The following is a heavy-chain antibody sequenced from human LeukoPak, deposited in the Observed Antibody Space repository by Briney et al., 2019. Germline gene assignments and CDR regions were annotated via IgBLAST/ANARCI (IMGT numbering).Heavy chain of an antibody. Sequence: SETLSLACTVSGGAIKTYYWSWIRQPPGKGLEWIGCSDYRGLTFSPSFKGRVTISIDTSRNQFSLKMTSVTPADTAVYYCARYVPPEGADDGGSYYYGLDVWGQGTTVTVSS. CDR1: GGAIKTYY. J-gene: IGHJ6*02. V-gene: IGHV4-59*01. D-gene: IGHD1-26*01. CDR2: SDYRGLT. CDR3: ARYVPPEGADDGGSYYYGLDV.